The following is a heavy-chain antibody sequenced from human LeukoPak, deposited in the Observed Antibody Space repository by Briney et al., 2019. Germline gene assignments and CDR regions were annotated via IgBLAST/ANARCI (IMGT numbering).Heavy chain of an antibody. CDR2: IIAILGIA. Sequence: ASVKVSCKGSGGTFSSYTISWVRQAPGQGVEWMGRIIAILGIANYAQKFQGRVTINGEKSTRTDYMEVRRLRSEDTALYYCARFIASSSSGFYYMDVWGKGTTVTVSS. CDR3: ARFIASSSSGFYYMDV. V-gene: IGHV1-69*02. CDR1: GGTFSSYT. D-gene: IGHD6-6*01. J-gene: IGHJ6*03.